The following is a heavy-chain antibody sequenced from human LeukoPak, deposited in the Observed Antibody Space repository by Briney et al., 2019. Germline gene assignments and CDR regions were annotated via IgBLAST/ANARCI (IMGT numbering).Heavy chain of an antibody. CDR1: GYSFTNNW. J-gene: IGHJ4*02. CDR3: TRHDRRSWYVY. Sequence: GESLKISCKGSGYSFTNNWIGWVRQMPGKGLEWMGIIYPGDSDTRYSPSFQGQVTISADKSTNTAYLQWSSLKDSDTAMYYCTRHDRRSWYVYWGQGTLVTVSS. V-gene: IGHV5-51*01. D-gene: IGHD6-13*01. CDR2: IYPGDSDT.